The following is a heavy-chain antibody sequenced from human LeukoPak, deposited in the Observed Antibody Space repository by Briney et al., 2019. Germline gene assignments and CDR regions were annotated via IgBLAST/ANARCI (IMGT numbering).Heavy chain of an antibody. CDR1: GGSISSGDYY. J-gene: IGHJ4*02. CDR2: IYYSGST. V-gene: IGHV4-30-4*01. CDR3: ASEDYGDYVTY. Sequence: PSETLSLTCTVSGGSISSGDYYWSWIRQPPGTGLEWIGYIYYSGSTYYNPSLKSRVTISVDTSKNQFSLKLSSVTAADTAVYYCASEDYGDYVTYWGQGTLVTVSS. D-gene: IGHD4-17*01.